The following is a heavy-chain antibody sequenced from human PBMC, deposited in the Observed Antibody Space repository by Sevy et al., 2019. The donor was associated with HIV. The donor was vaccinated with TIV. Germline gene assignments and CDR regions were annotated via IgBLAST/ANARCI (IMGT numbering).Heavy chain of an antibody. D-gene: IGHD3-3*01. CDR3: AKDLFFVILRQGSCAFDI. CDR1: GFTFSSYA. V-gene: IGHV3-23*01. Sequence: GGSLRLSCAASGFTFSSYAMSWVRQAPGKGLEWVSAISGSGGSTYYADSVKGRFTISRDNSKNTLYLQMNSLRAEDTAVYYCAKDLFFVILRQGSCAFDIWGHGTMVTVSS. J-gene: IGHJ3*02. CDR2: ISGSGGST.